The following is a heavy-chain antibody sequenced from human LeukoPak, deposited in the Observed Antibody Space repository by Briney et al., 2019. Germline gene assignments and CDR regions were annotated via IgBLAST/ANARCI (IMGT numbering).Heavy chain of an antibody. V-gene: IGHV1-18*01. CDR1: GYTFTSYG. CDR3: ARGFHDYSNWGYYFDY. J-gene: IGHJ4*02. Sequence: GASVKVSCKASGYTFTSYGISWVRQAPGQGLEWMGWISAYNGNTNYAQKLQGRVTMTTDTSTSTAYMELSSLRSEDTAVYYCARGFHDYSNWGYYFDYWGQGTLVTVSS. D-gene: IGHD4-11*01. CDR2: ISAYNGNT.